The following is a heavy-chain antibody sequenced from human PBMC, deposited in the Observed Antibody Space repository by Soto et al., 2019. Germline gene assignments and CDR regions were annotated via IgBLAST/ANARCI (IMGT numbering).Heavy chain of an antibody. CDR3: AKDLNDILIRAYFDY. CDR2: ISGSGGST. CDR1: GFTFSSYA. J-gene: IGHJ4*02. Sequence: GGSLRLSCAASGFTFSSYAMSWVRQAPGKGLEWVSAISGSGGSTYYADSVKGRLTISRDNSKNTLYLQMNSLRAEDTAVYYCAKDLNDILIRAYFDYWGQGTLVTVSS. V-gene: IGHV3-23*01. D-gene: IGHD3-9*01.